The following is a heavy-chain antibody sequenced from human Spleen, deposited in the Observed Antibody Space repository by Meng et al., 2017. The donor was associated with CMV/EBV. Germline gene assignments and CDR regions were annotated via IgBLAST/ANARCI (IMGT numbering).Heavy chain of an antibody. CDR2: ISAYNNNT. D-gene: IGHD1-1*01. CDR1: GYNFNTYG. CDR3: ARDQLPIAF. Sequence: VYCKASGYNFNTYGIPWVRQAPGQGLEWMGWISAYNNNTKYAQKLQGRVTMTKDTSTSTAYMELRSLRSDDTAGYYCARDQLPIAFWGQGTLVTVSS. J-gene: IGHJ4*02. V-gene: IGHV1-18*01.